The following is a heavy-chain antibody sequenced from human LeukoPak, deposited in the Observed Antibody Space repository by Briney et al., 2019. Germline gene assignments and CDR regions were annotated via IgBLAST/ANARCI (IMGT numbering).Heavy chain of an antibody. J-gene: IGHJ4*02. Sequence: ASVKVSCKASGYTFTSSGISWVRQAPGQGLEWMGWISAYNGNTNYAQNLQDRVFMNTDTSTTTAYMELRSLRSDDTAVYYCARYPLSYSRNWHYDFDYWGQGTLVTVSS. CDR2: ISAYNGNT. V-gene: IGHV1-18*04. D-gene: IGHD6-13*01. CDR1: GYTFTSSG. CDR3: ARYPLSYSRNWHYDFDY.